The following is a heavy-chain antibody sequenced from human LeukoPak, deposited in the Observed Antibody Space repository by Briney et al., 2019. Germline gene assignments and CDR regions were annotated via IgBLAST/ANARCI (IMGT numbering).Heavy chain of an antibody. V-gene: IGHV3-20*04. CDR1: GFTFDDYG. CDR2: INWNGGST. Sequence: GGSLRLSCAASGFTFDDYGMSWVRQAPGKGLEWVSGINWNGGSTGYADSAKGRFTISRDNAKNSLYLQMNSLRAEDTALYYCARGPLLWFGNYYYYYGMDVWGQGTTVTVSS. J-gene: IGHJ6*02. D-gene: IGHD3-10*01. CDR3: ARGPLLWFGNYYYYYGMDV.